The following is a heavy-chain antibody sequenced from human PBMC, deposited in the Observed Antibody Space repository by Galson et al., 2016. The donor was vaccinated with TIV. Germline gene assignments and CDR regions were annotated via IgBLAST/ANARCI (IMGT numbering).Heavy chain of an antibody. CDR3: ARERRYYGVDV. J-gene: IGHJ6*02. V-gene: IGHV3-74*01. CDR1: EINFSRFW. D-gene: IGHD2-15*01. CDR2: ITDDGSDT. Sequence: SLRLSCAASEINFSRFWMHWVRQVPGKGLMWVSRITDDGSDTVYAGSVRGRFTISRDNAMDTLYLQMNSLRAEDTGVYYCARERRYYGVDVWGQGTTVTVS.